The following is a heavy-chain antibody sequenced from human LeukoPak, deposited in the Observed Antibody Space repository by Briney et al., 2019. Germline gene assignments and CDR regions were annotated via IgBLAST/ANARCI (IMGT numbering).Heavy chain of an antibody. D-gene: IGHD4-23*01. Sequence: ASVTVSCKASGYTFTGYYMHWVRQAPGQGLEWMGWINPNSGGTDYAQKFQGRVTMTRDTSISTAYMELSRLRSDDTAVYYCARDLATVVTHESPAFDYWGQGTLSPSPQ. CDR3: ARDLATVVTHESPAFDY. CDR2: INPNSGGT. CDR1: GYTFTGYY. V-gene: IGHV1-2*02. J-gene: IGHJ4*02.